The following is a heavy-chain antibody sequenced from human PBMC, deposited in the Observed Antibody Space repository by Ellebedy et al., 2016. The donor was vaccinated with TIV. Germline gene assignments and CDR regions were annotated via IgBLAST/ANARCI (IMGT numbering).Heavy chain of an antibody. J-gene: IGHJ4*02. V-gene: IGHV1-46*01. CDR1: GYMFVNYY. CDR2: VNPNNGDT. CDR3: AREVSGNGAFVDY. Sequence: AASVKVSCKASGYMFVNYYMHWVRQAPGQGLEWMGIVNPNNGDTRYAQRFQGRVTLTRDTSTTTVYMELSRLRSEDTAVSYCAREVSGNGAFVDYWGQGALVTVSS. D-gene: IGHD5/OR15-5a*01.